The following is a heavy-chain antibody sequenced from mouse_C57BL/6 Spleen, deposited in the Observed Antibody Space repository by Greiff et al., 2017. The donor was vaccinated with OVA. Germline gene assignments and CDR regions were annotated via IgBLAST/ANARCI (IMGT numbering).Heavy chain of an antibody. CDR1: GYTFTSYW. CDR2: IYPSDSET. D-gene: IGHD4-1*01. V-gene: IGHV1-61*01. CDR3: ARGTGGYAMDY. J-gene: IGHJ4*01. Sequence: QVQLKQPGAELVRPGSSVKLSCKASGYTFTSYWMDWVKQRPGQGLEWIGNIYPSDSETHYNQKFKDKATLTVDKSSSTAYMQLSSLTSEDSAVYYCARGTGGYAMDYWGQGTSVTVSS.